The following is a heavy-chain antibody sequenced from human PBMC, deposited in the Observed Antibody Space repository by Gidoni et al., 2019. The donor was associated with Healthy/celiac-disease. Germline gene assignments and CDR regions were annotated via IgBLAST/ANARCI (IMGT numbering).Heavy chain of an antibody. J-gene: IGHJ6*02. CDR2: ISYDGSNK. CDR1: GFTFSSYG. D-gene: IGHD1-7*01. V-gene: IGHV3-30*18. Sequence: QVQLVESGGGVVQPGRSLRLSCAASGFTFSSYGMHWVRQAPGKGLEWVAVISYDGSNKYYADSVKGRFTISRDNSKNTLYLQMNSLRAEDTAVYYCAKEHRITGTTGHYGMDVWGQGTTVTVSS. CDR3: AKEHRITGTTGHYGMDV.